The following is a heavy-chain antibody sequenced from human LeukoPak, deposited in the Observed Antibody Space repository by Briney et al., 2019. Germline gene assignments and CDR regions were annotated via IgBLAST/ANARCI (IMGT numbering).Heavy chain of an antibody. Sequence: ASVEVSCKASGYTFTSYGISWVRQAPGQGLEWMGWISAYNGNTNYAQKLQGRVTMTTDTSTSTAYMELRSLRSDDTAVYYCARKGLASGRGPAWFDPWGQGTLVTVSS. CDR3: ARKGLASGRGPAWFDP. CDR1: GYTFTSYG. V-gene: IGHV1-18*01. D-gene: IGHD1-26*01. J-gene: IGHJ5*02. CDR2: ISAYNGNT.